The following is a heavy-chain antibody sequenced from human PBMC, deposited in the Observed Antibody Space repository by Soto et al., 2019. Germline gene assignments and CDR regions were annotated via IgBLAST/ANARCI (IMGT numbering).Heavy chain of an antibody. Sequence: GGSLRPSCAASVFYFGGNCMTWVRQAPGRGLEWVATIKEDGGEKHYVDSLKGRFTIARDNAKNSLYLQMNSLRAEETGVYYCARERRGYSVAYTMDVWGQGTTVTVSS. CDR3: ARERRGYSVAYTMDV. CDR1: VFYFGGNC. D-gene: IGHD5-12*01. J-gene: IGHJ6*02. CDR2: IKEDGGEK. V-gene: IGHV3-7*01.